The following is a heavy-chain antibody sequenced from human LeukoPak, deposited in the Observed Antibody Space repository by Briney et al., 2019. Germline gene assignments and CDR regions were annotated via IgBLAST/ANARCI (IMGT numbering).Heavy chain of an antibody. V-gene: IGHV3-73*01. CDR2: IRSKANSYAT. D-gene: IGHD3-10*01. CDR1: RFTFSGSA. J-gene: IGHJ6*03. Sequence: TGGSLRLSCAATRFTFSGSAMHWVRQASGKGLEWVGRIRSKANSYATAYAASVKGRFTISRDDSKNTAYLQMNSLKTEDTAVYYCTSSAVYYYYYMDVWGKGTTVTVSS. CDR3: TSSAVYYYYYMDV.